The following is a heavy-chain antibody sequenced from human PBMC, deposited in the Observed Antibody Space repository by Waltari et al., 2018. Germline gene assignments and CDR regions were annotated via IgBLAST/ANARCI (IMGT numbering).Heavy chain of an antibody. V-gene: IGHV3-7*01. CDR3: ARSFMSSVDTDYYFDY. J-gene: IGHJ4*02. Sequence: EVQLVESGGGLVQPGGSLRLSCAASGFTFSSYWMRWFRTAPGKGLEWVANIKQDGSEKYYVDSVKGRFTISRDNAKNSLYLQMNSLRAEDTAVYYCARSFMSSVDTDYYFDYWGQGTLVTVSS. CDR1: GFTFSSYW. CDR2: IKQDGSEK. D-gene: IGHD5-18*01.